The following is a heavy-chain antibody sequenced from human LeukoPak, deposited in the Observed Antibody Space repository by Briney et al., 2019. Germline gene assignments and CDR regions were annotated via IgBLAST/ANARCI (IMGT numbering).Heavy chain of an antibody. CDR2: IYVSGNT. Sequence: SETLSLTCAVYGGSFSGYYWSWIRQPPGKGLEWIGYIYVSGNTNYNPSLKSRVTLSLDTSKNQFSLKMTSVTAADTAIYYCARDHGWSGFNWFDPWGQGTLVTVSS. CDR3: ARDHGWSGFNWFDP. V-gene: IGHV4-59*01. J-gene: IGHJ5*02. D-gene: IGHD3-3*01. CDR1: GGSFSGYY.